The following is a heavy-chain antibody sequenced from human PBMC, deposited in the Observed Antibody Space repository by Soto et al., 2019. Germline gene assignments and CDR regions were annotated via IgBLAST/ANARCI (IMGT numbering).Heavy chain of an antibody. D-gene: IGHD6-19*01. V-gene: IGHV4-31*03. J-gene: IGHJ4*02. CDR2: IYYSGST. CDR1: GGSISSGGYY. Sequence: SETLSLTCTVSGGSISSGGYYWSWIRQHPGKGLEWIGYIYYSGSTYYNPSLKSRVTISVDTSKNQFSLKLSSVTAADTAVYYCARPSVAVTLGPFDYWGQGSLVTVSS. CDR3: ARPSVAVTLGPFDY.